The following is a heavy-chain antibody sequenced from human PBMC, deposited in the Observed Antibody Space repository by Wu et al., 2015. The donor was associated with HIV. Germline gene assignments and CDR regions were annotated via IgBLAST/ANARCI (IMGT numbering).Heavy chain of an antibody. CDR3: VRRIAAAGSARRPLDY. Sequence: QVQLVQSGGEVKKPGASVKVSCQTSGYTFTSYGITWIRQAPGQGLEWVGWISPYNGNTNYAQKLQGRVTMSIDTATSTAYMELRSLRSNDTAMYFCVRRIAAAGSARRPLDYWGQGTLVTVSS. V-gene: IGHV1-18*04. CDR2: ISPYNGNT. CDR1: GYTFTSYG. J-gene: IGHJ4*02. D-gene: IGHD6-13*01.